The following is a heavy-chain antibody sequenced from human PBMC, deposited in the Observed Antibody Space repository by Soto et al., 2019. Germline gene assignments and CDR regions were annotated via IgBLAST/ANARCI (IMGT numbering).Heavy chain of an antibody. J-gene: IGHJ6*02. CDR1: GYTFTSYG. Sequence: ASVKVSCKASGYTFTSYGISWVRQAPGQGLEWMGWISAYNGNTNYAQKLQGRVTMTTDTSTSTAYVELRSLRSDDTAVYYCARARPVRGVIHNGDYYYYYGMDVWGQGTTVTVSS. CDR2: ISAYNGNT. D-gene: IGHD3-10*02. CDR3: ARARPVRGVIHNGDYYYYYGMDV. V-gene: IGHV1-18*01.